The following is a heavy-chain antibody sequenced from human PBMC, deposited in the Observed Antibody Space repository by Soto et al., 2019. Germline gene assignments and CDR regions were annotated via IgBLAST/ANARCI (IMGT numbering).Heavy chain of an antibody. CDR3: ARHTHPTFGELHYFDY. CDR1: GGCISSCSYY. J-gene: IGHJ4*02. Sequence: SQTLSRPGTVGGGCISSCSYYLVGIHQPPGKGLEWIGSIYYSGSTYYNPSLKSRVTISVDTSKNQFSLKLSSVTAADTAVYYCARHTHPTFGELHYFDYWGQGTLVTVS. D-gene: IGHD3-10*01. CDR2: IYYSGST. V-gene: IGHV4-39*01.